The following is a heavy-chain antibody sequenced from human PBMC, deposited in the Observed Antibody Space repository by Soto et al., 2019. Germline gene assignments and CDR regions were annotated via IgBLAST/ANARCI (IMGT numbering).Heavy chain of an antibody. CDR2: ISGSGGST. Sequence: PGGSLRLSCAASGFTFSSYAMSWVRQAPGKGLEWVSAISGSGGSTYYADSVKGRFTISRDNSKNTLYLQMNSLRAEDTAVYYCAKDQHGQGIPSDFWSGWGVSSRYYGMDVWGQGTTVTVSS. CDR3: AKDQHGQGIPSDFWSGWGVSSRYYGMDV. D-gene: IGHD3-3*01. CDR1: GFTFSSYA. J-gene: IGHJ6*02. V-gene: IGHV3-23*01.